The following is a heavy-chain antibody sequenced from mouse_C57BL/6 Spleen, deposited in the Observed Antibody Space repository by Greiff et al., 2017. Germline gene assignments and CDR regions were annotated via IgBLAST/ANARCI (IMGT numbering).Heavy chain of an antibody. D-gene: IGHD1-1*01. J-gene: IGHJ1*03. CDR2: IHPNSGST. Sequence: QVQLQQPGAELVKPGASVKLSCKASGYTFTSYWMHWVKQRPGQGLEWIGMIHPNSGSTNYNEKFKSKATLTVDKSSSTAYMQLSSLTSEDSAVYYCARSLDYYGSSYEDFDVWGTGTTVTVAS. V-gene: IGHV1-64*01. CDR1: GYTFTSYW. CDR3: ARSLDYYGSSYEDFDV.